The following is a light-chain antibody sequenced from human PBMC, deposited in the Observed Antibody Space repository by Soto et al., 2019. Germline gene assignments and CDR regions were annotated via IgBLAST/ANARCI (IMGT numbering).Light chain of an antibody. V-gene: IGKV1-39*01. J-gene: IGKJ5*01. CDR2: GVS. CDR1: QNINNY. CDR3: QQSFATPVT. Sequence: GDRVTITCRASQNINNYLNWYQQKPGKAPNLLIYGVSTLESGVPSRFSGTGSRTDFTLTITSLQHEDFATYYCQQSFATPVTFGQGTRLVIK.